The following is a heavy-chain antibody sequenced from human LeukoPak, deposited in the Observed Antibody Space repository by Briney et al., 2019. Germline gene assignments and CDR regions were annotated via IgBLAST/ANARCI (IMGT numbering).Heavy chain of an antibody. D-gene: IGHD2-15*01. Sequence: EASVKVSCKASGYTFTGYYMHWVRQAPGQGLEWMGWISAYNGNTNYAQKLQGRVTMTTDTSTSTAYMELRSLRSDDTAVYYCARKVVAGLLYYMDVWGKGTTVTVSS. V-gene: IGHV1-18*04. CDR1: GYTFTGYY. J-gene: IGHJ6*03. CDR2: ISAYNGNT. CDR3: ARKVVAGLLYYMDV.